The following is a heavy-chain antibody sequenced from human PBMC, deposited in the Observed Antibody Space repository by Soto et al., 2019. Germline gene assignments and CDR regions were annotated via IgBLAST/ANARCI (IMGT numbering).Heavy chain of an antibody. CDR3: ARSRAATPPRVGMDV. CDR1: GGTFSRNA. J-gene: IGHJ6*02. CDR2: IIPLFHAP. D-gene: IGHD6-13*01. Sequence: GASVKVSCKASGGTFSRNAISWVRQAPGQGLEWMGGIIPLFHAPNYAQKFQGRVTITADESTSIVFMEMSSLRSKDTAVYYCARSRAATPPRVGMDVWGQGXTVTVSS. V-gene: IGHV1-69*13.